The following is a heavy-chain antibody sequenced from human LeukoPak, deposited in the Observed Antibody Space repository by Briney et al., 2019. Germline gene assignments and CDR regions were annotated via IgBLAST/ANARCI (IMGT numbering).Heavy chain of an antibody. CDR3: ARDVGFTGHNYHYYMNV. Sequence: HRGSPRLSCVDSGVTFHAYVMKWVRHAPGKGVEWGSGINFNSASTVYAESVRGRFTISRDNAKNSLYLQMTSLRVEDTALYYCARDVGFTGHNYHYYMNVWGEGTTVTVSS. D-gene: IGHD3-10*01. J-gene: IGHJ6*03. V-gene: IGHV3-20*04. CDR1: GVTFHAYV. CDR2: INFNSAST.